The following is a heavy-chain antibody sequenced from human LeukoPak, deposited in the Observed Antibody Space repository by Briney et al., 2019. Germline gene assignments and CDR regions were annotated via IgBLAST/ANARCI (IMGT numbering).Heavy chain of an antibody. V-gene: IGHV3-48*02. CDR1: GFTFSSYS. D-gene: IGHD1-26*01. Sequence: GGSLRLSCAASGFTFSSYSMNWVRQAPGKGLEWVSYISSSSNTMYYADSVKGRFTISRDNAKNSLYLQMNSLRDEDMAVYYCARDGGLYSGTSYFDYWGQGTLVTVSS. CDR3: ARDGGLYSGTSYFDY. J-gene: IGHJ4*02. CDR2: ISSSSNTM.